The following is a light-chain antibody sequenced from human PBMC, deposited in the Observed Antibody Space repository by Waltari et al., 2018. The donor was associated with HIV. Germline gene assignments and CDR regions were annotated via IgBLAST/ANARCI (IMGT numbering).Light chain of an antibody. CDR2: QDS. J-gene: IGLJ1*01. Sequence: SYELTQPPSVSVSPGQTASITCSGDKLGDKYACWYQQKPGQSPVVVIYQDSKRPSGFPERFAGSNSGNTATLTISGTQAMDEADYYCQAWDSSTGVFGTGTKVTV. CDR3: QAWDSSTGV. V-gene: IGLV3-1*01. CDR1: KLGDKY.